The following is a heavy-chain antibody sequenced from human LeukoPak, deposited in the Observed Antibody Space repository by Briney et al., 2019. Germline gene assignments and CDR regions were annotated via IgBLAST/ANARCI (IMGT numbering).Heavy chain of an antibody. Sequence: SETLSLTCTVSGYSISSGYYWGWIRQPPGKGLEWIGSIYHSGSTHYNPSLKSRVTISVDTSKNQFSLKLSSVTAADTAVYYCARDSGALDVWGQGTTVTVSS. V-gene: IGHV4-38-2*02. CDR3: ARDSGALDV. D-gene: IGHD7-27*01. CDR2: IYHSGST. CDR1: GYSISSGYY. J-gene: IGHJ6*02.